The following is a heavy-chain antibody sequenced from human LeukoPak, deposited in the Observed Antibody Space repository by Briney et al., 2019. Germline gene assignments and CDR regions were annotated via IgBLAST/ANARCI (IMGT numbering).Heavy chain of an antibody. CDR1: GFTFSSYG. D-gene: IGHD2-15*01. J-gene: IGHJ4*02. Sequence: GGSLRLSCAASGFTFSSYGMHWVRQAPGKGLEWVAFIRYDGSNKYYADSVKGRFTIPRDNSKNTLYLQMNSLRAEDTAVYYCARDRGYCSGGTCYLDYWGQGTLVTVSS. CDR3: ARDRGYCSGGTCYLDY. CDR2: IRYDGSNK. V-gene: IGHV3-30*02.